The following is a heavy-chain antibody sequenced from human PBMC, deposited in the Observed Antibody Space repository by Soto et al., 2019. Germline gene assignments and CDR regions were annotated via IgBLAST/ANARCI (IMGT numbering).Heavy chain of an antibody. CDR1: GGSISSDGSS. Sequence: QLQLQESGSGRVKPSQTPFLTCAVSGGSISSDGSSWSWIRQPPGKGLEWIGYIYHSGSTYYNPFLKSRVTISVDRSKSQFSLKLSSVTAADTAVYYCARAGGLGAVAVDYWGQGTLVTVSS. V-gene: IGHV4-30-2*01. J-gene: IGHJ4*02. D-gene: IGHD6-19*01. CDR3: ARAGGLGAVAVDY. CDR2: IYHSGST.